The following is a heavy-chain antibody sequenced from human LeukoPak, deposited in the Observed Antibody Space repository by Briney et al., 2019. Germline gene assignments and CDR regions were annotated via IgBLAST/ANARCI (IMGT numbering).Heavy chain of an antibody. CDR1: GFTFTNYD. J-gene: IGHJ4*02. V-gene: IGHV1-8*01. CDR3: ARGEGNYYGSGKPDY. Sequence: ASVKVSCKASGFTFTNYDINWVRQATGQGPEWMGWMNPKSGNTGYAQKFQGRVTMTRDTSISTAYMELSRLRSDDTAVYYCARGEGNYYGSGKPDYWGQGTLVTVSS. D-gene: IGHD3-10*01. CDR2: MNPKSGNT.